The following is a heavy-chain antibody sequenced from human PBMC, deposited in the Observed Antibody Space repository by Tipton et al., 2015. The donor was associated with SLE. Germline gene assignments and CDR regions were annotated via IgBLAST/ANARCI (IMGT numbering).Heavy chain of an antibody. Sequence: SLRLSCAASGFTFSNVCMSWVRPAPGKGLEWVSALSDRSDSIQYADSVKGRFTISRDNSMHTVYLEMNILSVDDTAVYYCGTEGSTGYYTPAYDYWGQGTLVTVSS. J-gene: IGHJ4*02. CDR2: LSDRSDSI. CDR3: GTEGSTGYYTPAYDY. D-gene: IGHD3-22*01. V-gene: IGHV3-23*01. CDR1: GFTFSNVC.